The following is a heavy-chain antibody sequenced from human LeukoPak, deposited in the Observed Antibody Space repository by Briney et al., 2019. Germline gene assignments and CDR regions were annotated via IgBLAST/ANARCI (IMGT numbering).Heavy chain of an antibody. J-gene: IGHJ4*02. CDR3: AKDLTYYYDSTGYYFDY. CDR2: IWYDGNNK. Sequence: GGSLRLSCAAPGFTFSSYGMHWVRQAPGKGLEWVAVIWYDGNNKYYVDSVKGQFTVSRDNSKNTLYLQLNSLRAEDTAIYYCAKDLTYYYDSTGYYFDYWGQGTLVTVSS. V-gene: IGHV3-33*06. CDR1: GFTFSSYG. D-gene: IGHD3-22*01.